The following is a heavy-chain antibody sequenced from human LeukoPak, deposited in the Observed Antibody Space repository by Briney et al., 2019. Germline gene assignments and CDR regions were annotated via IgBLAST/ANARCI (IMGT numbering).Heavy chain of an antibody. CDR1: GGSFSGYY. J-gene: IGHJ6*02. D-gene: IGHD2-15*01. V-gene: IGHV4-34*01. CDR2: INHSGST. CDR3: ARHNIVVVRPYYYYGMDV. Sequence: SETLSLTCAVYGGSFSGYYWSWIRQPPGKGLEWIGEINHSGSTNYNPSLKSRVTISVDTSKNQFSLKLSSVTAADTAVYYCARHNIVVVRPYYYYGMDVWGQGTTVTVSS.